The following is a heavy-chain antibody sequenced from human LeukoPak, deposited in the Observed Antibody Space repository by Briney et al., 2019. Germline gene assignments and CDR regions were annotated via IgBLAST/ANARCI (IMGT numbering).Heavy chain of an antibody. V-gene: IGHV3-15*01. CDR2: IKSKTDGGTV. CDR3: TTARAVAAYDY. D-gene: IGHD6-19*01. Sequence: GGSLTLSCVASGFSFSNAWMSWVRPAPGKGLEWVGRIKSKTDGGTVDYAAPVKGRFTISRDDSKKTLFLEMNSLKTEDTAVYFCTTARAVAAYDYWGQGTLVTVSS. CDR1: GFSFSNAW. J-gene: IGHJ4*02.